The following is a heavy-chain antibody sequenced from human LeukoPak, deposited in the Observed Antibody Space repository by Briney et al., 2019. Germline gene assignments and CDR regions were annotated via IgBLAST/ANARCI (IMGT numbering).Heavy chain of an antibody. V-gene: IGHV3-30*18. Sequence: GGSLRLSCVASGFTFSNFGMHWVRQTPGKGLEWVTVISYDGTNKFYADSVKGRFTISRDNSKNTLYLQMNSLRAEDTAVYYCAKDMDYGDYGLDYWGQGTLVTVSS. CDR1: GFTFSNFG. J-gene: IGHJ4*02. CDR3: AKDMDYGDYGLDY. CDR2: ISYDGTNK. D-gene: IGHD4-17*01.